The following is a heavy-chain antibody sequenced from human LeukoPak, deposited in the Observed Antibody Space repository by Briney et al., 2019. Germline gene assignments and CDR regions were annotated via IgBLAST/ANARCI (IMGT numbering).Heavy chain of an antibody. CDR3: ARGRRDYGNYFDY. CDR2: IYYSGST. V-gene: IGHV4-59*01. J-gene: IGHJ4*02. Sequence: SETLSLTCTVSGGSISSYYWSWIRQPPGKGLEWIGYIYYSGSTNYNPSLKSRVTIPVDTSKNQFSLKLSSVTAADTAVYYCARGRRDYGNYFDYWGQGTLVTVSS. D-gene: IGHD3-16*01. CDR1: GGSISSYY.